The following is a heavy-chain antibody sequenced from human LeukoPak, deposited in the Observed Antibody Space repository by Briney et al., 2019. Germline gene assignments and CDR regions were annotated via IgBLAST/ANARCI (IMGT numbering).Heavy chain of an antibody. CDR1: GYSFTSYW. J-gene: IGHJ5*02. CDR2: IYPGDSDT. CDR3: ARLASGNYYNWFDP. D-gene: IGHD1-26*01. Sequence: GESLKISCRGSGYSFTSYWIGWVRQMPGKGLEWMGNIYPGDSDTRYSPSFQGQVTIPADKSISTAYLQWSSLKASDTAMYYCARLASGNYYNWFDPWGQGTLVTVSS. V-gene: IGHV5-51*01.